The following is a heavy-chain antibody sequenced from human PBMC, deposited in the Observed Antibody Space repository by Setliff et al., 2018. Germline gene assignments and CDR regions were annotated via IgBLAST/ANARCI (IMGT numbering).Heavy chain of an antibody. D-gene: IGHD6-19*01. V-gene: IGHV1-2*06. J-gene: IGHJ3*02. CDR3: ARVGGYASAWHGIEAFDI. Sequence: ASVKVSCKASGYTFTDHYLYWVRQAPGQGLECMGRINPNNGGTNYAQKFQGRVTMTRDTSIDTAYMEVNRLTYDDTAVYYCARVGGYASAWHGIEAFDIWGQGTKVTVSS. CDR1: GYTFTDHY. CDR2: INPNNGGT.